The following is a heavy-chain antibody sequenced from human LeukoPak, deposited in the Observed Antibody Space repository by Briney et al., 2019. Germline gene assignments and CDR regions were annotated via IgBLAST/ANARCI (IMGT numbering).Heavy chain of an antibody. V-gene: IGHV3-23*01. Sequence: WVRXXXXXXLXWVXGITSSGGTTYYADSVTGRLTISRDNSKSTLYLQMNSLRAEDTAVYYCATYGSGSYYRKAFDYWGQGTLVTVSS. J-gene: IGHJ4*02. D-gene: IGHD3-10*01. CDR2: ITSSGGTT. CDR3: ATYGSGSYYRKAFDY.